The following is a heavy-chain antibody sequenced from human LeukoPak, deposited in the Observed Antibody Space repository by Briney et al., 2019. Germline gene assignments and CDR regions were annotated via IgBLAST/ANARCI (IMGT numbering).Heavy chain of an antibody. Sequence: SETLSLTCAVYGGSFSGYYWSWIRQPPGKGLEWIGEINHSGSTNYNPSLKSRVTISVDTSKNQFSLKLSSVTAADTAVYYCARGWGPGYYFDYWGQGTLVTVSS. CDR2: INHSGST. V-gene: IGHV4-34*01. D-gene: IGHD7-27*01. J-gene: IGHJ4*02. CDR1: GGSFSGYY. CDR3: ARGWGPGYYFDY.